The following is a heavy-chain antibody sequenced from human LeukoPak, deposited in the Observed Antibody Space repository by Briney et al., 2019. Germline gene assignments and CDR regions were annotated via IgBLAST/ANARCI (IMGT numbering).Heavy chain of an antibody. V-gene: IGHV3-23*01. J-gene: IGHJ4*02. CDR1: GFTFSSDA. Sequence: RAGGSLRLSCAASGFTFSSDAMSWVRQAPGKGLEWVATISGGGGTTYYSDSVKGRFTISRDNSKNTLFLQMNSLGAEDRAVYYCAKASTFGELNRPFDYWGQGTLVTVSS. D-gene: IGHD3-10*01. CDR2: ISGGGGTT. CDR3: AKASTFGELNRPFDY.